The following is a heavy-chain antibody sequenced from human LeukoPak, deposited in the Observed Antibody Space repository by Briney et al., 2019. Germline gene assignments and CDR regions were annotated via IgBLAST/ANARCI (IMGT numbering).Heavy chain of an antibody. CDR2: INHSGST. V-gene: IGHV4-34*01. CDR1: GGSFSGYY. J-gene: IGHJ4*02. Sequence: SETLSLTCAVYGGSFSGYYWSWIRQPPGKGLEWTGEINHSGSTNYNPSLKSRVTISVDTSKNQFSLKLSSVTAADTAVYYCAKDKYSSSWFDYWGQGTLVTVSP. CDR3: AKDKYSSSWFDY. D-gene: IGHD6-13*01.